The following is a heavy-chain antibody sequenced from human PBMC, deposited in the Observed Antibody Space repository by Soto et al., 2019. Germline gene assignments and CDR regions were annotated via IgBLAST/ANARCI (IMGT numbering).Heavy chain of an antibody. CDR1: GFTVSSNY. J-gene: IGHJ4*02. CDR3: GSSTHPLAAAGTLLGY. V-gene: IGHV3-66*01. D-gene: IGHD6-13*01. CDR2: IYSGGST. Sequence: GGSLRLSCAASGFTVSSNYMSWVRQAPGKGLEWVSVIYSGGSTYYADSVKGRFTISRDNSKNTLYLQMNSLRAEDTAVYYCGSSTHPLAAAGTLLGYWGQGTLVTVSS.